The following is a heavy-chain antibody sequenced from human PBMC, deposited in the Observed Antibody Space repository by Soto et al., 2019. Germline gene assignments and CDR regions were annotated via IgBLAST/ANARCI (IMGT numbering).Heavy chain of an antibody. D-gene: IGHD3-22*01. CDR1: GFTVSSNY. V-gene: IGHV3-53*01. J-gene: IGHJ6*02. CDR3: ARDRSKYYYDSSGLPRTLLYGMDV. CDR2: IYSGGST. Sequence: GGSLRLSCAASGFTVSSNYMSWVRQAPGKGLEWVSVIYSGGSTYYADSVKGRFTISRDNSKNTLYLQMNSLRAEDTAVYYCARDRSKYYYDSSGLPRTLLYGMDVWGQGTTVTVSS.